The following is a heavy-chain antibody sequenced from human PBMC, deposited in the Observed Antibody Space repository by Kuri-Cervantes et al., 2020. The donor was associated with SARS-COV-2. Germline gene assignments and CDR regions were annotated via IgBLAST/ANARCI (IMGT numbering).Heavy chain of an antibody. J-gene: IGHJ4*02. CDR1: GFTFSSYS. Sequence: GESLKISCAASGFTFSSYSMNWVRQAPGKGLEWVSSISSSSSYTYYADSVKGRFTISRDNAKNSLYLQMNSLRAEDTAVYYCAKGGGQLDYWGQGTLVTVSS. CDR2: ISSSSSYT. D-gene: IGHD2-2*01. CDR3: AKGGGQLDY. V-gene: IGHV3-21*01.